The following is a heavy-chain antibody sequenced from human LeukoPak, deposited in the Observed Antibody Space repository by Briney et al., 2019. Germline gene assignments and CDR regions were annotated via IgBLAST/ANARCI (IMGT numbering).Heavy chain of an antibody. D-gene: IGHD6-6*01. CDR3: ARAGGFRSSSGQIFQH. Sequence: ASVKVSCKASGYTFTSYYMHWVRQAPGQGLEWMGIINPSGGSTSYAQKFQGRVTMTRDTSTSTVYMELSSLRSEDTAVYYCARAGGFRSSSGQIFQHWGQGTLVTVSS. J-gene: IGHJ1*01. V-gene: IGHV1-46*01. CDR2: INPSGGST. CDR1: GYTFTSYY.